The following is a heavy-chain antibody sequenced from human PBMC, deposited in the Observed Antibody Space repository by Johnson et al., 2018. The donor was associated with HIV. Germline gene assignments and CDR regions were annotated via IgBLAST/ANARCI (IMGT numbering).Heavy chain of an antibody. V-gene: IGHV3-30*02. D-gene: IGHD1-14*01. J-gene: IGHJ3*02. CDR2: IRYDGSDK. Sequence: QVQLVESGGGVVQPGGSLRLSCVASGFTFSRFGMHWVRQAPGKGLEWVAFIRYDGSDKYYADSVKGRFTISRDNSKNTLYLKMNSLRADHTAVYYCARSRQVGTPDAFDIWGQGTMVTVSS. CDR1: GFTFSRFG. CDR3: ARSRQVGTPDAFDI.